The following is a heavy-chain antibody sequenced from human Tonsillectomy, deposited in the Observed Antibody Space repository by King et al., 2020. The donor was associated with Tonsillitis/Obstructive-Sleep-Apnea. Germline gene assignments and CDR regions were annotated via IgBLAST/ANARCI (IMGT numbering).Heavy chain of an antibody. CDR3: ASHLEKANVGPFAFDI. CDR1: GGSISSGGFY. V-gene: IGHV4-31*03. J-gene: IGHJ3*02. D-gene: IGHD1-1*01. CDR2: IYYSGST. Sequence: VQLQESGPGLVKPSQTLSLSCTVSGGSISSGGFYWSWIRQHPGKGLEWIGYIYYSGSTYYNPSLKSRVTISVDTYKNQFSLKLSSVTAADSAVYYCASHLEKANVGPFAFDIWGQGTMVTVSS.